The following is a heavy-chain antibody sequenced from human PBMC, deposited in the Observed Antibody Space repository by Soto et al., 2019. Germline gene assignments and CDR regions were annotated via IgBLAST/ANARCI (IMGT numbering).Heavy chain of an antibody. V-gene: IGHV4-4*07. CDR3: ARDYSSNWYSDL. D-gene: IGHD6-13*01. J-gene: IGHJ4*02. CDR1: GGSISNYY. Sequence: SETLSLTCTVSGGSISNYYWSWIRQPSGKGLEWIGRLYPSGSTNYNPSLTSRVTMSVDTSKNQFSLRLSSVTAAYTAVCYCARDYSSNWYSDLWGQGTLVSVSS. CDR2: LYPSGST.